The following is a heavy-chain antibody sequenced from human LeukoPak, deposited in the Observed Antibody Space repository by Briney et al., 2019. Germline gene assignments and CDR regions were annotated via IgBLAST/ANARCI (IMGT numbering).Heavy chain of an antibody. V-gene: IGHV3-48*03. Sequence: GGSLRLSCAASGFSFCDYEMKWLRQAPGKGLEGVSYIDIGGTPIYYADSVKGLLTISRDDAKNAGFLQMNSLRAEDTAVYYCARESRDYDSTTNDAFDIWGQGTMVSVSS. CDR3: ARESRDYDSTTNDAFDI. CDR2: IDIGGTPI. D-gene: IGHD3-22*01. J-gene: IGHJ3*02. CDR1: GFSFCDYE.